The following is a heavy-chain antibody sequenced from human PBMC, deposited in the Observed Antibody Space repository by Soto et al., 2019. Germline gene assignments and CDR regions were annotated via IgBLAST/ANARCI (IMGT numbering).Heavy chain of an antibody. CDR3: AKRTVGWYFDL. J-gene: IGHJ2*01. CDR1: GFTFSSYA. D-gene: IGHD4-17*01. V-gene: IGHV3-23*01. CDR2: ISGSGGST. Sequence: EVQLLESGGGLVQPGGSLRLSCAASGFTFSSYAMNWVRQAPGKGLELVSVISGSGGSTYYADAVKGRFTISRDNSQNTLYLQLNILRAEDKAVYYCAKRTVGWYFDLWGRGTLVTVSS.